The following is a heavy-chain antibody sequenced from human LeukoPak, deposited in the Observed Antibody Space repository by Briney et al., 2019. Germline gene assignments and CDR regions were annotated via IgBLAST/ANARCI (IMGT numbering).Heavy chain of an antibody. CDR3: AKSPYCSSTSCYSQGY. Sequence: GGSLRLSCAASGFTFSTQSMNWVRQAPGKGLEWVSYISSSSGTIYYADSVKGRFTISRDNAKNSLYLQMNSLRDEDTAVYYCAKSPYCSSTSCYSQGYWGQGTLVTVSS. J-gene: IGHJ4*02. CDR1: GFTFSTQS. V-gene: IGHV3-48*02. CDR2: ISSSSGTI. D-gene: IGHD2-2*01.